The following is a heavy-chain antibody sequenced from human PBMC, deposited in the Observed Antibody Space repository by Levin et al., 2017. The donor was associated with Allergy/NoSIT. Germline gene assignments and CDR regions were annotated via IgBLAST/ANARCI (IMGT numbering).Heavy chain of an antibody. D-gene: IGHD3-10*01. CDR2: IYPGDSDT. Sequence: KVSCKGSGYSFTSYWIGWVRQMPGKGLEWMGIIYPGDSDTRYSPSFQGQVTISADKSISTAYLQWSSLKASDTAMYYCARHSYYYGSGSYYNAGNWFDPWGQGTLVTVSS. V-gene: IGHV5-51*01. CDR3: ARHSYYYGSGSYYNAGNWFDP. CDR1: GYSFTSYW. J-gene: IGHJ5*02.